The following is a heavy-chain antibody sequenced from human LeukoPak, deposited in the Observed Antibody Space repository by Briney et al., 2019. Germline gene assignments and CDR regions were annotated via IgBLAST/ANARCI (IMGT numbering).Heavy chain of an antibody. Sequence: GGSLRLSCAASGFTFSSYWMSWVRQAPGEGLEWVANIKQDGSEKYYVDSVKGRFTIPRDNAKNSLYLQMNSLRAEDTAVYYCARDRYYDSSGYYYVESGFDYWGQGTLVTVSS. CDR1: GFTFSSYW. J-gene: IGHJ4*02. CDR3: ARDRYYDSSGYYYVESGFDY. D-gene: IGHD3-22*01. V-gene: IGHV3-7*01. CDR2: IKQDGSEK.